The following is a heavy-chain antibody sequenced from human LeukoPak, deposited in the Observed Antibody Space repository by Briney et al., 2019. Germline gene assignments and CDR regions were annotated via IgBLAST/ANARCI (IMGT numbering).Heavy chain of an antibody. J-gene: IGHJ4*02. CDR2: IKQDGSEK. V-gene: IGHV3-7*01. Sequence: GGSLRLSCAASGFTFSSYWMSWVRQAPGKGLEWVANIKQDGSEKYYVDSVKGRFTISRDNAKNSLYLQMNSLRAEDTAVYYCARGGIQLWRHFDYWGQGTLVTVSS. D-gene: IGHD5-18*01. CDR1: GFTFSSYW. CDR3: ARGGIQLWRHFDY.